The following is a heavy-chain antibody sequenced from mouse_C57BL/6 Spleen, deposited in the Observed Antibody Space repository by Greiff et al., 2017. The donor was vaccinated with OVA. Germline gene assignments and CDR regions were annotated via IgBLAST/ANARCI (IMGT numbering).Heavy chain of an antibody. D-gene: IGHD1-1*01. CDR1: GYSFTGYY. CDR2: INPSTGGT. Sequence: VQLQQSGPELVKPGASVKISCKASGYSFTGYYMNWVKQSPEKSLEWIGEINPSTGGTTYNQKFKAKATLTVDKSSSTAYMQLKSLTSEDSAVYYCARDDGSSYAYWYFDVWGTGTTVTVSS. CDR3: ARDDGSSYAYWYFDV. V-gene: IGHV1-42*01. J-gene: IGHJ1*03.